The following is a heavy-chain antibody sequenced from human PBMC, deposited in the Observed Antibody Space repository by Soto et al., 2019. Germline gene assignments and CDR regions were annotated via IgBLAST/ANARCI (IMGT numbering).Heavy chain of an antibody. CDR3: AKEFGSTWIDH. V-gene: IGHV3-30*18. CDR1: GFTLTTYG. CDR2: MSYEGTKE. Sequence: GGSLRLSCAASGFTLTTYGMHWVRQAPGKGLEWVAAMSYEGTKEYYADSVKGRFTISRDSSRNTLFLQLNSLRAEDTAVYYCAKEFGSTWIDHWGEGTLVTVSS. J-gene: IGHJ4*02. D-gene: IGHD6-13*01.